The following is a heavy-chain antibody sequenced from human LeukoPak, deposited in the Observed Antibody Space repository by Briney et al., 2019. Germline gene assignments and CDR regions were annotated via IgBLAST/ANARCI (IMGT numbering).Heavy chain of an antibody. CDR3: ARQDVGSSWYHPVYYGMDV. D-gene: IGHD6-13*01. CDR2: IYYSGST. Sequence: SETLSLTCTVSGGSIRSSYYYWGWIRQPPGKGLEWIGSIYYSGSTYYNPSLKSRVTISVDASKNQFSLKLSSVTAADTAVYYCARQDVGSSWYHPVYYGMDVWGQGTTVTVSS. J-gene: IGHJ6*02. CDR1: GGSIRSSYYY. V-gene: IGHV4-39*01.